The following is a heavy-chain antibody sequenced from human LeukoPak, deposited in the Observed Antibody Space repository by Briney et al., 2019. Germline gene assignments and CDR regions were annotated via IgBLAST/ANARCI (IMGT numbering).Heavy chain of an antibody. D-gene: IGHD3-3*01. Sequence: SETLSLTCAVYGGSFSGYYWSWIRQPPGKRLERIGEINHSGSTNYNPSLKSRVTISVDTSKNQFSLKLSSVTAADTAVYYCKGTDFYYYYGMDVWGQGTTVTVSS. CDR1: GGSFSGYY. CDR2: INHSGST. J-gene: IGHJ6*02. V-gene: IGHV4-34*01. CDR3: KGTDFYYYYGMDV.